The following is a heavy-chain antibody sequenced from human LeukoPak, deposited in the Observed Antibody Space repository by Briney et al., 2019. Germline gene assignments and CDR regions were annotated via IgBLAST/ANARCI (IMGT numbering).Heavy chain of an antibody. J-gene: IGHJ4*02. CDR3: RIAVAGTASDY. CDR1: GYSFTSYW. V-gene: IGHV5-10-1*01. Sequence: GESLKISCKGSGYSFTSYWISWVRQMPGKGLEWMGRIDPSDSYTNYSPSFQGHVTTSADKSISTAYLQWSSLKASDTAMYYCRIAVAGTASDYWGQGTLVTVSS. CDR2: IDPSDSYT. D-gene: IGHD6-19*01.